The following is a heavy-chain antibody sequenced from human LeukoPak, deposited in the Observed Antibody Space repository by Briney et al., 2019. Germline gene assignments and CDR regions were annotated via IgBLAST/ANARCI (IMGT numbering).Heavy chain of an antibody. J-gene: IGHJ6*02. CDR3: ARRGVVPAAMGYYYYGMDV. Sequence: PGGSLRLSCAASGFTFSSYSMNWVRQAPGKGLEWVSYISSSSTIYYADPVKGRFTISRDNAKNSLYLQMNSLRDEDTAVYYCARRGVVPAAMGYYYYGMDVWGQGTTVTVSS. V-gene: IGHV3-48*02. D-gene: IGHD2-2*01. CDR2: ISSSSTI. CDR1: GFTFSSYS.